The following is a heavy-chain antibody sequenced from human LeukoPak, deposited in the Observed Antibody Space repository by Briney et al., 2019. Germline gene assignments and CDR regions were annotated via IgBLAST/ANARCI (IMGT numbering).Heavy chain of an antibody. CDR2: ISGSGGST. V-gene: IGHV3-23*01. Sequence: PGRSLRLSCAASGFTFSSYAMSWVRQAPGKGLEWVSAISGSGGSTYYADSVKGRFTISRDNSKNTLYLQMNSLRAEDTAVYYCAKVGGSYYAFDYWGQGTLVTVSS. CDR3: AKVGGSYYAFDY. J-gene: IGHJ4*02. D-gene: IGHD1-26*01. CDR1: GFTFSSYA.